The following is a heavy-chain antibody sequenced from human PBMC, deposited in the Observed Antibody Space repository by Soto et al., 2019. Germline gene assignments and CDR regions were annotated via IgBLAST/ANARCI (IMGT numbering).Heavy chain of an antibody. J-gene: IGHJ6*02. CDR3: ARASTQEPYYYYYYGMDV. V-gene: IGHV4-59*01. D-gene: IGHD2-2*01. CDR1: GGSISSYY. CDR2: IYYSGST. Sequence: PSETLSLTCTVSGGSISSYYWSWIRQPPGKGLEWIGYIYYSGSTNYNPSLKSRVTISVDTSKNQFSLKLSSVTAADTAVYYCARASTQEPYYYYYYGMDVGGQGTTVTVSS.